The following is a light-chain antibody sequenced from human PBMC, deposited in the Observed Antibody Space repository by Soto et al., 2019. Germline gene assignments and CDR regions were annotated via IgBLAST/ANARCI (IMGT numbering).Light chain of an antibody. J-gene: IGKJ5*01. Sequence: EIVLTQSPATLSLSPGERATLSCRASQSVNTYLAWYQHKPGQAPRLLIYDASNRATGIPARFSGSGSGTDFTLTISSLEPEDFAIYYCQQRSNWPSITFGQGTRLDI. V-gene: IGKV3-11*01. CDR2: DAS. CDR3: QQRSNWPSIT. CDR1: QSVNTY.